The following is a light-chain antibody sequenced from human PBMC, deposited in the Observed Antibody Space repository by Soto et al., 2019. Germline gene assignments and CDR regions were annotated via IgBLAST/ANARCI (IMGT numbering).Light chain of an antibody. CDR2: DVT. CDR1: SSDVGGYNF. Sequence: QSALTQPASVSGSPGQSITISCTGTSSDVGGYNFVSWYQQYPGKAPKLMIHDVTSRPSGVSNRFSGSKSGTTASLTISGLQAVDEADYYCCSYASSTSYVFGTGTKVTVL. J-gene: IGLJ1*01. V-gene: IGLV2-14*01. CDR3: CSYASSTSYV.